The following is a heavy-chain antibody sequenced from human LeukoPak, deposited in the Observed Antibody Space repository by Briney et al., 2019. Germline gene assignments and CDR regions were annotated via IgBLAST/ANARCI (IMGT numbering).Heavy chain of an antibody. V-gene: IGHV4-4*07. Sequence: PSETLSLTCTVAGGSISSYYWSWIRQPAGKGLEWIGRIYTSGSTNYNPSLKSRVTMSVDTSKNQFSLKLSSVTAADTAVYYCAREGNGSGWKSFDYWVQGTLVTVSS. CDR3: AREGNGSGWKSFDY. CDR2: IYTSGST. J-gene: IGHJ4*02. CDR1: GGSISSYY. D-gene: IGHD6-19*01.